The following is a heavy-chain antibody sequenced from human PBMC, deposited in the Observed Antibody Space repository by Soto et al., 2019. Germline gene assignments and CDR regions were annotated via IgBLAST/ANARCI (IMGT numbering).Heavy chain of an antibody. CDR1: GYSFTAYW. CDR3: ARQDGFGLYYFDY. V-gene: IGHV5-51*01. Sequence: RKISCQTSGYSFTAYWVAWVRQTPGRGLEWMGIIYPADSDIRYSPSFQGQVTISADRSISTVYLQWTSLKASDTAMYFCARQDGFGLYYFDYWGQGTPVTVSS. CDR2: IYPADSDI. D-gene: IGHD3-10*01. J-gene: IGHJ4*02.